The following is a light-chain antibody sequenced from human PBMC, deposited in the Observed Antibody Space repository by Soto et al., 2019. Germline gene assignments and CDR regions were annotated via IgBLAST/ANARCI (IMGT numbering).Light chain of an antibody. Sequence: IQLTHSPASLSASLVHRFNISCRASQSITTDLPSYQQKTAHAPNLLINAASSLQSGVPPRFSSSGAATDFTLTISSMQTEDFVTYYCQQSFSNLITFGQGTRLEIK. CDR2: AAS. V-gene: IGKV1-39*01. J-gene: IGKJ5*01. CDR1: QSITTD. CDR3: QQSFSNLIT.